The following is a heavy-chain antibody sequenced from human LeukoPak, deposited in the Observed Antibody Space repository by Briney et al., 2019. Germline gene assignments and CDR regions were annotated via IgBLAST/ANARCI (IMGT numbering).Heavy chain of an antibody. Sequence: GASVKVSCKASGGTFSSYAISWVRQAPGQGLEWMGGIIPIFGTANYAQKFQGRVTITADKSTSTAYMELSSLRSEDTAVYYCARDGTSSSSWYYYYYYMDVWGKGTTVTVSS. CDR2: IIPIFGTA. CDR1: GGTFSSYA. CDR3: ARDGTSSSSWYYYYYYMDV. J-gene: IGHJ6*03. V-gene: IGHV1-69*06. D-gene: IGHD6-6*01.